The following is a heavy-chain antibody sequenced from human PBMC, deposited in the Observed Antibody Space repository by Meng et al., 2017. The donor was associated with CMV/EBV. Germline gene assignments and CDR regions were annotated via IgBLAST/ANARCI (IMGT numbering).Heavy chain of an antibody. Sequence: SVTVSCKASGGNFSSYAISWVRQAPGRGREWMGGIIPICGTANYAQKFQGRVTITTDESTSTAYMELSSLRSEDAAVYYCARAYLTRPYGMDVWGQGTTVTVSS. CDR2: IIPICGTA. CDR3: ARAYLTRPYGMDV. D-gene: IGHD4/OR15-4a*01. J-gene: IGHJ6*01. CDR1: GGNFSSYA. V-gene: IGHV1-69*05.